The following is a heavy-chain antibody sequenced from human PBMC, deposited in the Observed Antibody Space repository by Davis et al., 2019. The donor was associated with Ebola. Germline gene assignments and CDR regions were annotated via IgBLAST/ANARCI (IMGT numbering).Heavy chain of an antibody. CDR1: GGTFSTYA. D-gene: IGHD3-3*01. Sequence: AASVKVSCKASGGTFSTYAISWVRHALGQGLEWMGGIIPIFGTANYAQKFQGRVTITADESTSTAYMELSSLRSEDTAVYYWARPSGEGLSPHNWFDPWGQGTLVTVSS. J-gene: IGHJ5*02. CDR2: IIPIFGTA. CDR3: ARPSGEGLSPHNWFDP. V-gene: IGHV1-69*13.